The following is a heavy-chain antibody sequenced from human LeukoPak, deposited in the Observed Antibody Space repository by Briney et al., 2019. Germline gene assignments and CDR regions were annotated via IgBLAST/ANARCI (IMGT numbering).Heavy chain of an antibody. CDR2: ISYDGSNK. CDR1: GFTFSSYG. D-gene: IGHD6-19*01. CDR3: AKVGRSGWPDFDY. V-gene: IGHV3-30*18. Sequence: GESLKISCAASGFTFSSYGMHWVRQAPGKGLEWVAVISYDGSNKYYADSVKGRFTISRDNSKSTLYLQMNSLRAEDTAVYYCAKVGRSGWPDFDYWGQGTLVTVSS. J-gene: IGHJ4*02.